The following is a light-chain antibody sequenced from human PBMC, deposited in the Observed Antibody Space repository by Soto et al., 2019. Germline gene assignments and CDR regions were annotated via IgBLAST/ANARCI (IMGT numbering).Light chain of an antibody. CDR3: QQYKSYFLT. J-gene: IGKJ4*01. Sequence: DIQMTQSPSTLSASVGDRVTITCRASQSISSWLAWYQQKPGKATKLLIYKASSLESGVPSRCSGSGSGTEFTLTISSLQPDDFATYYCQQYKSYFLTFGGGTKVEIK. CDR1: QSISSW. V-gene: IGKV1-5*03. CDR2: KAS.